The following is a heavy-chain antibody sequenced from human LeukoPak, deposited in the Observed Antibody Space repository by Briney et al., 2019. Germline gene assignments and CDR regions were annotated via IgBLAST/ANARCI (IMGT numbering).Heavy chain of an antibody. D-gene: IGHD1-26*01. CDR1: GFTFSSFA. J-gene: IGHJ4*02. V-gene: IGHV3-23*01. CDR2: FDGNGPNT. Sequence: GGSLRLSCAASGFTFSSFAMTWVRQAPGKGLEWVSGFDGNGPNTYYADSVKGRFTISRDNSKNTLYLQMNSLRAEDTAVYYCARDYGGSYNFDYWGQGTLVTVSS. CDR3: ARDYGGSYNFDY.